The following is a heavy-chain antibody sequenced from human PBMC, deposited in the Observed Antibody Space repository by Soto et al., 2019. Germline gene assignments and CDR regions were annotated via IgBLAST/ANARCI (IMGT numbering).Heavy chain of an antibody. CDR2: IRSKANSYAT. D-gene: IGHD3-22*01. J-gene: IGHJ4*02. CDR1: GFTFSGSA. V-gene: IGHV3-73*01. Sequence: EVQLVESGGGLVQPGGSLKLSCAASGFTFSGSAMHWVRQASGKGLEWVGRIRSKANSYATAYAASVKGRFTISRDDSKNTASLQMNSLKTEDTAVYYCTTSSGPFDYWGQGTLVTVSS. CDR3: TTSSGPFDY.